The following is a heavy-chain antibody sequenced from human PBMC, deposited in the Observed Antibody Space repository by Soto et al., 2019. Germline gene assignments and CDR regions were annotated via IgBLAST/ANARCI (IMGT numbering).Heavy chain of an antibody. J-gene: IGHJ5*02. D-gene: IGHD3-3*01. CDR1: GGSFSGYY. Sequence: SETLSLTCAVYGGSFSGYYWSWIRQPPGKGLEWIGEINHSGSTNYNPSLKSRVTISVDTSKNQFSLKLSSVTAADTAVYYCAGRHYDPSNWFDPWGQGTLVTVSS. CDR3: AGRHYDPSNWFDP. V-gene: IGHV4-34*01. CDR2: INHSGST.